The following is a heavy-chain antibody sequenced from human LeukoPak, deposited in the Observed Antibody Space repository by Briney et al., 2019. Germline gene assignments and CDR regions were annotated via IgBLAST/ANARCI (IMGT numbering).Heavy chain of an antibody. Sequence: GGSLTLSCVASGFTFSTYWMSWVRQAPGKGLEWVANINQDGSGRYHVDSVKGRITISRDNAKNSLYLQMNSLRAEDTAVYYCARDPDYGDPGPFWDYWGQGTLVTVSS. CDR3: ARDPDYGDPGPFWDY. D-gene: IGHD4-17*01. CDR1: GFTFSTYW. CDR2: INQDGSGR. V-gene: IGHV3-7*01. J-gene: IGHJ4*02.